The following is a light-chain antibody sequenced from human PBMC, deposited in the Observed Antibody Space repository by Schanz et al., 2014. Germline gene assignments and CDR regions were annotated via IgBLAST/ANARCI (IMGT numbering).Light chain of an antibody. J-gene: IGKJ4*01. Sequence: EVVMTQSPATLSVSPGERATLSCRSSQYVGSNLAWYQQKPGQGPRLLIYDASNRATGIPARFSGSGSGTDFTLTISSLEPDDFATYYCQQFLTFGGGTKVEIK. CDR3: QQFLT. V-gene: IGKV3-11*01. CDR1: QYVGSN. CDR2: DAS.